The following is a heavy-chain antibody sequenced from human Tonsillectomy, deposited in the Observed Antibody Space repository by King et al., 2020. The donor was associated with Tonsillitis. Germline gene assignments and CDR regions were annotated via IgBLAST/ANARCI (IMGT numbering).Heavy chain of an antibody. CDR3: AIDNWGSSGFIDY. CDR2: FNPNSDGT. CDR1: RYTFTDYY. D-gene: IGHD7-27*01. J-gene: IGHJ4*02. Sequence: QLVQSGAEVKRPGASVTVSCKASRYTFTDYYIHWVRQAPGQGLEWMAWFNPNSDGTNYAQKFQGRVTVTRDTSINTAYMELSGLRSDEPAVYYCAIDNWGSSGFIDYWGQGTLVTVSS. V-gene: IGHV1-2*02.